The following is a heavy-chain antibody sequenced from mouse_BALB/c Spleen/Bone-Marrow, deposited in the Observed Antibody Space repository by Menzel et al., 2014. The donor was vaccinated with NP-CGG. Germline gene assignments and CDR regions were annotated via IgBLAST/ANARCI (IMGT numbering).Heavy chain of an antibody. CDR2: IIPYNDGT. CDR3: ARWGIIYYYGSSPYAMDY. CDR1: GYTFTSYV. J-gene: IGHJ4*01. Sequence: EVQLQQSGPELVKPGASVKMSCKASGYTFTSYVMHWVKQKPGQGLYWIGYIIPYNDGTKYNETFKGKATLTSDKSSITGYTELSSLTSEDSAVYYCARWGIIYYYGSSPYAMDYWGQGTSGTVSS. V-gene: IGHV1-14*01. D-gene: IGHD1-1*01.